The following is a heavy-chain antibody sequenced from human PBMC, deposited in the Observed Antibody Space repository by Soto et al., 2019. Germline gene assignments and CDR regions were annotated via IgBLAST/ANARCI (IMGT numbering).Heavy chain of an antibody. CDR2: IYHSGST. CDR3: ARTRQFCSATTCYEVYFEY. J-gene: IGHJ4*02. V-gene: IGHV4-4*02. D-gene: IGHD2-2*01. Sequence: ETLSLTCAVSGDSMNNNNWWSWFLQPPGKGLEWIGEIYHSGSTKYNPSLNSRVTISVDKSKTQISLTVTSVSAADAAVYYCARTRQFCSATTCYEVYFEYWGQGALVTVSS. CDR1: GDSMNNNNW.